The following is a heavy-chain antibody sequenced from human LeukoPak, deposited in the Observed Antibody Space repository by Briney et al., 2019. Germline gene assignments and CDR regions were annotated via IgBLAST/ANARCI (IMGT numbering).Heavy chain of an antibody. CDR2: ISYDGSNK. V-gene: IGHV3-30*04. J-gene: IGHJ4*02. Sequence: GRSLRLSCAASGFTFSNYAMHWVRQAPGKGLEWVADISYDGSNKYYADSVKGRFTISRDNSKNTLYLQMNSLRAEDTAVYYCARSSSMVTFDYWGQGTLVTVSS. D-gene: IGHD5-18*01. CDR1: GFTFSNYA. CDR3: ARSSSMVTFDY.